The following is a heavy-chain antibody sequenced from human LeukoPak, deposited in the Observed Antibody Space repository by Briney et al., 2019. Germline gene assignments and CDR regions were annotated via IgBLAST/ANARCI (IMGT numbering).Heavy chain of an antibody. CDR1: GFTFSSYG. V-gene: IGHV3-33*01. J-gene: IGHJ4*02. Sequence: GRSLRLSCAASGFTFSSYGMHWVRQAPGKGLEWVAVIWYDGSNKYYADSVKGRFTISRDNSENTLYLQMNSLRAEDTAVYYCARDKQWLATDYWGQGTLLTVSS. CDR2: IWYDGSNK. D-gene: IGHD6-19*01. CDR3: ARDKQWLATDY.